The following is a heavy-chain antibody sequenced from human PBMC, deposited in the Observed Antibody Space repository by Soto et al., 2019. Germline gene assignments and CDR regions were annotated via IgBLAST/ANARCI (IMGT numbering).Heavy chain of an antibody. J-gene: IGHJ6*02. V-gene: IGHV3-30*18. CDR1: GFTFSSYG. CDR3: AKDGAARPTTPYGMDV. Sequence: SLRLSCAASGFTFSSYGMHWVRQAPGKGLEWVAVISYDGSNKYYADSVKGRFTISRDNSKNTLYLQMNSLRAEDTAVYYCAKDGAARPTTPYGMDVWGQGTTVTVSS. D-gene: IGHD6-6*01. CDR2: ISYDGSNK.